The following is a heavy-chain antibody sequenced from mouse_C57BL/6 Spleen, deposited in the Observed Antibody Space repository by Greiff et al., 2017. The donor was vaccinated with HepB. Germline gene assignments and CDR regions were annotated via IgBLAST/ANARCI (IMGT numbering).Heavy chain of an antibody. Sequence: VQLQQSGPELVKPGASVKISCKASGYAFSSSWMNWVKQRPGKGLEWIGRIYPGDGDTNYNGKFKGKATLTADKSSSTAYMQLSSLTSEDSAVYFCARSELGHYAMDYWGQGTSVTVSS. CDR3: ARSELGHYAMDY. V-gene: IGHV1-82*01. J-gene: IGHJ4*01. CDR2: IYPGDGDT. CDR1: GYAFSSSW. D-gene: IGHD4-1*01.